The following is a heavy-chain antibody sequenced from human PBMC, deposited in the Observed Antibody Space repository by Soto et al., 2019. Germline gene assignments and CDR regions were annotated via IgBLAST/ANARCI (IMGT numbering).Heavy chain of an antibody. Sequence: PSETLSLTCAVSGGSVSSGSFYWSWIRQPPGKGLEWIGYIYYSGTNTYNPSLKSRVTMSADTSRNQFSLRLSSVTAADTAVYYCARGYCSITSCSIFNYWGQGTLVTVSS. CDR1: GGSVSSGSFY. CDR2: IYYSGTN. D-gene: IGHD2-2*01. V-gene: IGHV4-61*01. CDR3: ARGYCSITSCSIFNY. J-gene: IGHJ4*02.